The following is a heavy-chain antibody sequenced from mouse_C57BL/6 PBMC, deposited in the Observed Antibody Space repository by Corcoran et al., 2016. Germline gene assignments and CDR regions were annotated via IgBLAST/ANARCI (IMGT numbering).Heavy chain of an antibody. D-gene: IGHD1-1*01. CDR1: GYAFSSYW. Sequence: QVQLQQSGAELVKPGASVKISCKASGYAFSSYWMNWVKQRPGKGLEWIGQIYPGDGDTNYNGKFKGKATLTADKSSSTAYMQLSSLTSEDSAVYFCARYRYYGSSYGYFDVWGTGTTVTVSS. V-gene: IGHV1-80*01. CDR3: ARYRYYGSSYGYFDV. J-gene: IGHJ1*03. CDR2: IYPGDGDT.